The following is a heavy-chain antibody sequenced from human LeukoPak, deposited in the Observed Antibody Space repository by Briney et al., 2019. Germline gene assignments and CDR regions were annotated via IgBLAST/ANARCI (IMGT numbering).Heavy chain of an antibody. Sequence: GGSLRLSCAASGLSVNIYYMTWVRQAPGKGLEWVSSLSGGSDHIYYADPVKGRFTISRDNAKNSLYLQMNSLRAEDTAVYYCARIGSGWYWDYWGQGTLVTVSS. CDR2: LSGGSDHI. D-gene: IGHD6-19*01. J-gene: IGHJ4*02. CDR1: GLSVNIYY. V-gene: IGHV3-21*01. CDR3: ARIGSGWYWDY.